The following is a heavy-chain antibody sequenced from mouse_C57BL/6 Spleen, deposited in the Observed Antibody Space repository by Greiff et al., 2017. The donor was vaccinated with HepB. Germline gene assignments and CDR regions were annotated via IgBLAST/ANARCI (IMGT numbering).Heavy chain of an antibody. CDR1: GFTFSDYG. CDR2: ISSGSSTI. CDR3: ANLAWFAY. J-gene: IGHJ3*01. V-gene: IGHV5-17*01. Sequence: EVKLVESGGGLVKPGASLKLSCAASGFTFSDYGMHWVRQAPEKGLEWVAYISSGSSTIYYADTVKGRFTISRDNAKNTLFLQMTSLRSEDTAMYYCANLAWFAYWGQGTLVTVSA.